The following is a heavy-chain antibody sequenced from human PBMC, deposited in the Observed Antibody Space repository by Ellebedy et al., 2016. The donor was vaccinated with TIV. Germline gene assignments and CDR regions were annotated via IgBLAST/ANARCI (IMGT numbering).Heavy chain of an antibody. CDR3: ARDTSGYFDI. CDR2: SSVYNGKT. V-gene: IGHV1-18*01. J-gene: IGHJ4*01. D-gene: IGHD2-2*01. Sequence: ASVKVSXKASGYTFTNYGVAWVRQAPGQGLEWLAWSSVYNGKTNYAQKVQDRIAMTTDTTTSTAYMDLRSLTSDDTAVYYCARDTSGYFDIWGHGTLVTVS. CDR1: GYTFTNYG.